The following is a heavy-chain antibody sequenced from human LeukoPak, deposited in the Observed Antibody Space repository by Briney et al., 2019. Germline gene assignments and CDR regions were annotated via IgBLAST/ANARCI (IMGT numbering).Heavy chain of an antibody. CDR1: GDSISSYY. Sequence: PSETLSLTCTVSGDSISSYYWRWLRQPPGKGLEWIASTYYSGSTNYNPSLQSRVTTSVDTSKNQFSLKLSSVTAADTAVYYCARRDYNYYGMDVWGRGTTVTVSS. V-gene: IGHV4-59*08. J-gene: IGHJ6*02. CDR3: ARRDYNYYGMDV. CDR2: TYYSGST.